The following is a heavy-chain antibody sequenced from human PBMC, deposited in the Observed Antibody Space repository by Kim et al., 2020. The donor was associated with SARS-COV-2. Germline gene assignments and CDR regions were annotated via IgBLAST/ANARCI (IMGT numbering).Heavy chain of an antibody. V-gene: IGHV1-69*04. D-gene: IGHD1-1*01. Sequence: SVKVSCKASGGTFSSYAISWVRQAPGQGLEWMGRIIPILGIANYAQKFQGRVTITADKSTSTAYMELSSLRSEDTAVYYCARQRRNYYYYYGIDVWGQGTTVTVSS. J-gene: IGHJ6*02. CDR1: GGTFSSYA. CDR2: IIPILGIA. CDR3: ARQRRNYYYYYGIDV.